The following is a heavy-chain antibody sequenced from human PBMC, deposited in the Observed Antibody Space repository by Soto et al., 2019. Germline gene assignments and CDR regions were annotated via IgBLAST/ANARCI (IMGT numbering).Heavy chain of an antibody. Sequence: SETLSLTCTVSGGSISSHYWSWIRQPPGKGLEWIGYIYYSGTTNDNPSLKSRVTISLDTSKNQFSLKLSSVTAADTAVYYCARGPKVVGAHYYFDYWGQGTLVTVSS. J-gene: IGHJ4*02. CDR1: GGSISSHY. CDR3: ARGPKVVGAHYYFDY. V-gene: IGHV4-59*11. CDR2: IYYSGTT. D-gene: IGHD1-26*01.